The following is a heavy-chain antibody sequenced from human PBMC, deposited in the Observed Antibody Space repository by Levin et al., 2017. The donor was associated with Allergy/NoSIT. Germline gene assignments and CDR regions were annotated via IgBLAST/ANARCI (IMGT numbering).Heavy chain of an antibody. V-gene: IGHV4-34*01. CDR2: INHSGST. D-gene: IGHD6-19*01. J-gene: IGHJ2*01. CDR3: ARAKQWLGSPRYFDL. Sequence: SETLSLTCAVYGGSFSGYYWSWIRQPPGKGLEWIGEINHSGSTNYNPSLKSRVTISVDTSKNQFSLKLSSVTAADTAVYYCARAKQWLGSPRYFDLWGRGTLVTVSS. CDR1: GGSFSGYY.